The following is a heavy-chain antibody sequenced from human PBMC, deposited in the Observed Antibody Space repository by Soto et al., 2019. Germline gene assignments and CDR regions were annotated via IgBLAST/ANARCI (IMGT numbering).Heavy chain of an antibody. CDR2: IWYDGSNK. V-gene: IGHV3-33*01. D-gene: IGHD2-2*01. CDR3: ARVDRLLWDFDY. J-gene: IGHJ4*02. Sequence: GGSLRLSCAASGFTFSSYGMHWVRQAPGKGLEWVAVIWYDGSNKYYADSVKGRFTISRYNSKNTLYLQMNSLRAEDTAVYYCARVDRLLWDFDYWGQGTLVTVSS. CDR1: GFTFSSYG.